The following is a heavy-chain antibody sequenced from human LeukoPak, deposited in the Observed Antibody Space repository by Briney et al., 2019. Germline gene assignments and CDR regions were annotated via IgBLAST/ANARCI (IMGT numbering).Heavy chain of an antibody. D-gene: IGHD3-22*01. V-gene: IGHV6-1*01. Sequence: SQTLSLTCAISGDNVSSKSAAWNWIRQSPSRGLEWLGRTYYRSKWYNDYAESVKSRITINPDTSKNQFSLQLNSVTPEDTAVYYCARERPEDSSGSYLGFDPWGQGTLVTVSS. CDR1: GDNVSSKSAA. CDR2: TYYRSKWYN. J-gene: IGHJ5*02. CDR3: ARERPEDSSGSYLGFDP.